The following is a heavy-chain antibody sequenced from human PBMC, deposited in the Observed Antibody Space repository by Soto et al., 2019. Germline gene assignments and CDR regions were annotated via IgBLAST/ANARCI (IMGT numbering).Heavy chain of an antibody. CDR1: GFNFSSYS. V-gene: IGHV3-21*05. J-gene: IGHJ4*02. CDR2: ISSSSSYI. Sequence: XFLRLACAASGFNFSSYSMNWVHQATGKGLEWVSYISSSSSYIYYADSVKGRFTISRDNSKNTLSLQMNSLRADDTAVYYCAKASGGGSCYSCYFDYWGQGTLVTVSS. D-gene: IGHD2-15*01. CDR3: AKASGGGSCYSCYFDY.